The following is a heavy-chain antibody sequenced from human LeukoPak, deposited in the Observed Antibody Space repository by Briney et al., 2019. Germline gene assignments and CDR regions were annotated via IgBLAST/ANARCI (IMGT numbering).Heavy chain of an antibody. CDR1: GYTFTSYG. V-gene: IGHV1-18*01. CDR3: ARARSGNYYALYYDILTGYYDFDY. J-gene: IGHJ4*02. Sequence: ASVKVSCTASGYTFTSYGISWVRQAPGQGLEWMGRISAYNGNTNYAQKLQGRVTMTTDTSTSTAYLELRSLRADDTAVYYCARARSGNYYALYYDILTGYYDFDYWGEGTLVTVSS. CDR2: ISAYNGNT. D-gene: IGHD3-9*01.